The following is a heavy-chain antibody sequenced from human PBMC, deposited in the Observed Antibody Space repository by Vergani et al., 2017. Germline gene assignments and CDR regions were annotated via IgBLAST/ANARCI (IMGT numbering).Heavy chain of an antibody. CDR3: ARGDYGILTGYRY. D-gene: IGHD3-9*01. CDR2: INHSGGHT. J-gene: IGHJ4*02. Sequence: QVQVVQSGAEVKKSGASVKVSCKTSGYTFSNYYMHWVRQAPGQGLEWMGIINHSGGHTNYAQQFQGRVTMTRDTSTSTVYMELSSLRSEDTAIYYCARGDYGILTGYRYWGQGTLVTVSA. CDR1: GYTFSNYY. V-gene: IGHV1-46*03.